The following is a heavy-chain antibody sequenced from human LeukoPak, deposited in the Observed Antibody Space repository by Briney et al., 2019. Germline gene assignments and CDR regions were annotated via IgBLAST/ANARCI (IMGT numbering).Heavy chain of an antibody. CDR3: ARDLAAAGTIDP. J-gene: IGHJ5*02. Sequence: TSETLSLTCTVSGGSISSGSYYWSWIRQPAGKGLEWIGRIYTSGSTNYNPSLKSRVTISVDTSKNQFSLRLSSVTAADTAVYYCARDLAAAGTIDPWGQGTLVTVSS. CDR2: IYTSGST. V-gene: IGHV4-61*02. CDR1: GGSISSGSYY. D-gene: IGHD6-13*01.